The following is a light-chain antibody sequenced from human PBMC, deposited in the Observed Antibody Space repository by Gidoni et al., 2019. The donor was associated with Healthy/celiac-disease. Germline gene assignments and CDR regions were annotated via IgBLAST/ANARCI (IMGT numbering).Light chain of an antibody. CDR3: AAWDDSLSGVV. V-gene: IGLV1-47*01. J-gene: IGLJ2*01. CDR1: SSNIGSNY. Sequence: QSVRTQPPAASGTTGQRVTISCSGSSSNIGSNYVYWYQQLPGTAPKLLIYMNNQRPSGVPDRFSGSKSGTSATLAISGLRSGDEADYYCAAWDDSLSGVVFGGGTKLTVL. CDR2: MNN.